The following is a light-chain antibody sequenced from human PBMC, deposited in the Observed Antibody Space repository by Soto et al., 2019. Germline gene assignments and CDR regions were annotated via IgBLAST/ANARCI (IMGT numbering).Light chain of an antibody. CDR2: DAS. V-gene: IGKV3-20*01. J-gene: IGKJ4*01. CDR1: QSISRS. Sequence: EIVMTQSPATLSVSPGERVSLSCRASQSISRSLAWYQQKPGQAPRLLISDASTRATGIPDRFSGSGSGTDFTLTISRLEPEDFAVYYCHQYGSSPLTFGGGTKVDI. CDR3: HQYGSSPLT.